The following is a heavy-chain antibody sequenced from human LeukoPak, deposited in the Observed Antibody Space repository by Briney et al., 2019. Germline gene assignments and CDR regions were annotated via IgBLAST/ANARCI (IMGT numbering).Heavy chain of an antibody. CDR1: GFTFSSYA. V-gene: IGHV3-30*02. D-gene: IGHD2-8*01. J-gene: IGHJ4*02. CDR2: IRYDGSNK. Sequence: GGSLRLSCAASGFTFSSYAMSWVRQAPGKGLEWVAFIRYDGSNKYYADSVKGRFTISRDNSKNTLYLQMNSLRAEDTAVYYCAKDGRGEYCTNGVCYLDYWGQGTLVTVSS. CDR3: AKDGRGEYCTNGVCYLDY.